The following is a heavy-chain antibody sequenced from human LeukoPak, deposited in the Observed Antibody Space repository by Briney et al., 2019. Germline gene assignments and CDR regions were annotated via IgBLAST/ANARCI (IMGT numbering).Heavy chain of an antibody. CDR2: IYYSGST. CDR1: GGSIGSSSYY. J-gene: IGHJ4*02. Sequence: SETLSLTCTVSGGSIGSSSYYWGWIRQPPGKGLEWIGNIYYSGSTYYNPSLKSRVTISVDTSKNQFSLKLSSVTAADTAVYYCARRKPDTTVTMWDPKNLDYWGQGTLVTVSS. D-gene: IGHD4-17*01. V-gene: IGHV4-39*01. CDR3: ARRKPDTTVTMWDPKNLDY.